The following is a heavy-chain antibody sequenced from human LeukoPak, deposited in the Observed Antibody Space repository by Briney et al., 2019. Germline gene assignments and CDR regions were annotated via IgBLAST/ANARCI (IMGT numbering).Heavy chain of an antibody. CDR1: GFTFSSYW. D-gene: IGHD3-10*01. CDR3: ARDFWSASGSGPFDY. CDR2: INSDGSST. V-gene: IGHV3-74*01. Sequence: GGSLRLSCAASGFTFSSYWMHWVRQAPGKGRVWVSRINSDGSSTSYANSVKGRFTISRDNAKNTLYLQMNSLRAEDTAVYYCARDFWSASGSGPFDYWGQGTLVTVSS. J-gene: IGHJ4*02.